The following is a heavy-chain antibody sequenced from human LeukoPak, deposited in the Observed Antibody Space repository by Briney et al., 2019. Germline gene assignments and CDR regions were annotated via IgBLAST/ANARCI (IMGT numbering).Heavy chain of an antibody. CDR2: ISYDGSNK. V-gene: IGHV3-30-3*01. CDR1: GFTFSSYA. CDR3: ARDYRGIAAAGDY. J-gene: IGHJ4*02. Sequence: GGSLRLSCAASGFTFSSYAIHWVRQAPGKGLEWVAVISYDGSNKYYADSVKGRFTISRDNSKNTLYLQMNSLRAEDTAVYYCARDYRGIAAAGDYWGQGTLVTVSS. D-gene: IGHD6-13*01.